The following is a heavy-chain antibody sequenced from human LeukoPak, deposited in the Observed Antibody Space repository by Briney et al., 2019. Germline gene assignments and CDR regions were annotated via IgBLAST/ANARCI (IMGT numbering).Heavy chain of an antibody. CDR2: INTNNGNT. CDR1: GYTFTSYA. Sequence: ASVKVSCKASGYTFTSYAFSWVRQAPGQGLEWMGWINTNNGNTNYVKRLQGRVIMTTVTSTSTAYMELRSLRSDDTAVYYCAREREETYGSGSYTFDHWGQGTLVTVSS. J-gene: IGHJ4*02. D-gene: IGHD3-10*01. V-gene: IGHV1-18*01. CDR3: AREREETYGSGSYTFDH.